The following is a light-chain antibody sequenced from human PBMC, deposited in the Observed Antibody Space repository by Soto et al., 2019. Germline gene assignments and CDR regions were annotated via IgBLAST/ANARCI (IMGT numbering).Light chain of an antibody. CDR1: HSVFSN. J-gene: IGKJ4*01. CDR3: QQFHRWPVT. V-gene: IGKV3-15*01. Sequence: EIVMTQSPATLSVSPGERASLSCRASHSVFSNLAWYQQKPGQAPRLLIYGASTRATGIPARFSGSGSGTEFTLTISSLQSEDFAVYYCQQFHRWPVTFGGGAKVEI. CDR2: GAS.